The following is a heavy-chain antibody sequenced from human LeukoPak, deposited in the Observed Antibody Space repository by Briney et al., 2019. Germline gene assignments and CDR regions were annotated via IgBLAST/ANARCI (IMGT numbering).Heavy chain of an antibody. J-gene: IGHJ4*02. CDR1: GFTFRTYS. D-gene: IGHD5-12*01. Sequence: GGSLRLSCAASGFTFRTYSMKWVRQAPGKGLEWVSYISDSSAMYYADSVRGRFTISRENDKNSLFLQMNSLRAEDTAVYYCARDGGYSGFDADCWGQGTLVTVSS. V-gene: IGHV3-48*01. CDR3: ARDGGYSGFDADC. CDR2: ISDSSAM.